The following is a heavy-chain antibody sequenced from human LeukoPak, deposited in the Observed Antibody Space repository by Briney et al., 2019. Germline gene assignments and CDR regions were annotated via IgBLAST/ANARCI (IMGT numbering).Heavy chain of an antibody. V-gene: IGHV3-33*01. J-gene: IGHJ3*02. CDR2: IWYDGSNK. CDR3: ARTLSGYNDAFDI. Sequence: GGSLRLSCAASGFTFSSYGMNWVRQAPGKGLEWVAGIWYDGSNKYYADSVKGRFTISRDNSKNTLYLQMNSLRAEDTAVYYCARTLSGYNDAFDIWGQGTMVTVSS. D-gene: IGHD3-22*01. CDR1: GFTFSSYG.